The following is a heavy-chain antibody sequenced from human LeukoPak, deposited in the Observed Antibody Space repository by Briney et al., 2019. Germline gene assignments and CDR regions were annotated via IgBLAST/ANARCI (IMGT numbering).Heavy chain of an antibody. V-gene: IGHV1-2*02. J-gene: IGHJ4*02. CDR1: GYTFTGYY. CDR3: ARDGIAAAGQSDY. D-gene: IGHD6-13*01. Sequence: GASVKVSCKASGYTFTGYYMHWVRQAPGQGLEWLGWINPNSGGTNYAQKFQGRVTMTRDTSISTAYMELSRLRSYDTAVYYCARDGIAAAGQSDYWGQGTLVTVSS. CDR2: INPNSGGT.